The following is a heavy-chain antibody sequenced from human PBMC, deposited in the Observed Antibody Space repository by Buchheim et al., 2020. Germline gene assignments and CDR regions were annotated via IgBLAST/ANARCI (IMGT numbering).Heavy chain of an antibody. CDR3: AKESYYDSSGYYYYYYGMDV. Sequence: QVQLVESGGGLVQPGRSLRLSCAASGFTFSSYGMHWVRQAPGKGLEWVAVISYDGSNKYYADSVKGRLTISSDNSQNTLYLQMNSLRAEDTAVYYCAKESYYDSSGYYYYYYGMDVWGQGTT. V-gene: IGHV3-30*18. CDR1: GFTFSSYG. D-gene: IGHD3-22*01. CDR2: ISYDGSNK. J-gene: IGHJ6*02.